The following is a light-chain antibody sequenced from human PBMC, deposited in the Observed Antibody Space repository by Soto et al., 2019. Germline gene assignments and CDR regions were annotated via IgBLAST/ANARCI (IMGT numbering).Light chain of an antibody. CDR3: QQYYTTLT. Sequence: DIVMTQSPDSLAVSLGEMATINCKSSQSVLYNSDNKNYLAWYQQKPGQPPKLLIYWASTRHSGVPDRFSGSGAGADFTLTTSSLQAEDEAVYYCQQYYTTLTVGGGTKVDIK. CDR1: QSVLYNSDNKNY. CDR2: WAS. V-gene: IGKV4-1*01. J-gene: IGKJ4*01.